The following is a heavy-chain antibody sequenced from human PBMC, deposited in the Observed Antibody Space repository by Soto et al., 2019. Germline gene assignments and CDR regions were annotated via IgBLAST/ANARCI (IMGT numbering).Heavy chain of an antibody. D-gene: IGHD6-13*01. CDR1: GFTFSSYG. CDR3: AKEQLARFDY. CDR2: ISYDGSNK. J-gene: IGHJ4*02. V-gene: IGHV3-30*18. Sequence: QVQLVESGGGVVQPGRSLRLSCAASGFTFSSYGMHWVRQAPGKGLEWVAVISYDGSNKYYADSVKGRFTISRDNSKNTLYLQMNSLRDEDTAVYYCAKEQLARFDYWGQGTLVTVSS.